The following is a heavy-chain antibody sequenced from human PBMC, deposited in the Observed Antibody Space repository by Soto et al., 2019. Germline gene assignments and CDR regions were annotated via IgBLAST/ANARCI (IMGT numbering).Heavy chain of an antibody. CDR1: EFTFSSYS. V-gene: IGHV3-23*01. Sequence: SLRLSCAASEFTFSSYSMIWVRQAPGKGLEWVSGVNGGGDITYYADSVKGRFTISRDNSKNTLYLQMNSLRAEDTAVFYCARGHFGLTMDVWGQGTTVTVSS. CDR3: ARGHFGLTMDV. D-gene: IGHD3-3*01. J-gene: IGHJ6*02. CDR2: VNGGGDIT.